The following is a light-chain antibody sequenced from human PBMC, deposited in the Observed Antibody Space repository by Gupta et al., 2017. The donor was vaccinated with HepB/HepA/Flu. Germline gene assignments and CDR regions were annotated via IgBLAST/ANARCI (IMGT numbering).Light chain of an antibody. V-gene: IGLV3-1*01. J-gene: IGLJ2*01. CDR1: TLGDRY. CDR2: HDA. Sequence: SYELTQPPSVSVSPGQTATITCSGNTLGDRYASWYQQKPGQSPMLVIYHDAKRPSGVSERFSGSNSGNTATLTISGTQALDEADYYCQAWDTSTYVVFGGGTKLTVL. CDR3: QAWDTSTYVV.